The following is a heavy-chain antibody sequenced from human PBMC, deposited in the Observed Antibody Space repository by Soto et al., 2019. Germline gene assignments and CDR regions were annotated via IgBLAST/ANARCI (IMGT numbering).Heavy chain of an antibody. CDR3: ARTIPLIAAAGTYYYYYGMDV. J-gene: IGHJ6*02. Sequence: PSETLSLTCAVSGGSISSSNWWSWVRQSPGKGLEWIGSIYYSGSTYYNPSLKSRVTISVDTSKNQFSLKLSSVTAADTAVYYCARTIPLIAAAGTYYYYYGMDVWGQGTTVTVSS. D-gene: IGHD6-13*01. CDR2: IYYSGST. V-gene: IGHV4-39*01. CDR1: GGSISSSNW.